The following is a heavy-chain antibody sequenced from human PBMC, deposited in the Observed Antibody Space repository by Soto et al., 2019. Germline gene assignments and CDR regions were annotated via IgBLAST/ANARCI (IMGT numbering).Heavy chain of an antibody. D-gene: IGHD6-6*01. CDR1: VFSFSTYS. J-gene: IGHJ6*01. Sequence: EVQLVESGGGLVPPGGSLRLSCAASVFSFSTYSMNWVRQAPGKGLEWVSYISSRSYTIYYVDSVKGRFTISRDNAQNSRYLQRNSLRDEDTAVYYCARGGSSSDNGMDVWGQGTTVTVSS. V-gene: IGHV3-48*02. CDR2: ISSRSYTI. CDR3: ARGGSSSDNGMDV.